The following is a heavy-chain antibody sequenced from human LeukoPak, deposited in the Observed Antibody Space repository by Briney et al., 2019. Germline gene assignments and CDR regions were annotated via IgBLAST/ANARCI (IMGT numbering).Heavy chain of an antibody. CDR3: ARVLRNGGEWLHDYYYYMDV. CDR1: GGSISSSSYY. V-gene: IGHV4-39*07. CDR2: IYHSGST. Sequence: KASETLSLTCTVSGGSISSSSYYWGWIRQPPGKGLEWIGSIYHSGSTYYNPSLKSRVTISVDTSKNQFSLKLSSVTAADTAVYYCARVLRNGGEWLHDYYYYMDVWGKGTTVTVSS. D-gene: IGHD3-3*01. J-gene: IGHJ6*03.